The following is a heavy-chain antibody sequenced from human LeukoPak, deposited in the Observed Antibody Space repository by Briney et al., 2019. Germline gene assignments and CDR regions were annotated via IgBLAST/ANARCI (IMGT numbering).Heavy chain of an antibody. CDR2: MYQDGSEK. J-gene: IGHJ4*02. CDR3: ARDILERRDYFDY. V-gene: IGHV3-7*01. D-gene: IGHD1-1*01. CDR1: AFIFSSYW. Sequence: GGSLRLSCAASAFIFSSYWVTWVRQAPGKGLEWVANMYQDGSEKYYVDSVKGRFTISRDNAKNSLYLQMNSLRAEDTAIYYCARDILERRDYFDYWGQGTLVTVSS.